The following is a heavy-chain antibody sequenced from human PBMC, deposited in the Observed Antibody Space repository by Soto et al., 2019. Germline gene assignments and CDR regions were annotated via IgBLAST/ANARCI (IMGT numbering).Heavy chain of an antibody. Sequence: PSETLSLTFTVSGCSISSSSYYWGWIRQPPGKGLEWIGSIYYSGSTYYNPSLKSRVTISVDTSKNQFSLKLSSVTAADTAVYYCARQQVLLSYYGMDVWGQGTTVT. CDR2: IYYSGST. CDR1: GCSISSSSYY. CDR3: ARQQVLLSYYGMDV. D-gene: IGHD3-10*01. J-gene: IGHJ6*02. V-gene: IGHV4-39*01.